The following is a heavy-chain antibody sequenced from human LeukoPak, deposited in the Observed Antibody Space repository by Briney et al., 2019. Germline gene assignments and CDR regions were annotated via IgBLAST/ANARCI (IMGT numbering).Heavy chain of an antibody. V-gene: IGHV1-69*13. Sequence: GASVKVSCKASGGTFSSYAISWVRQAPGQGLEWMGGIIPIFGTANYAQKFQGRVTITSDESTSTAYMELSSLRSEDTAVYYCARVWPHYYDSSGPPGAFDIWGQGTMVTVSS. CDR3: ARVWPHYYDSSGPPGAFDI. D-gene: IGHD3-22*01. J-gene: IGHJ3*02. CDR1: GGTFSSYA. CDR2: IIPIFGTA.